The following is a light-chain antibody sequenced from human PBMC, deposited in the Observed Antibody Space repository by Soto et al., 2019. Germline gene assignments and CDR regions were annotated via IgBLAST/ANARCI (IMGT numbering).Light chain of an antibody. CDR2: YDS. Sequence: VLTQPPSVSVAPGKTARITCGGNNIGSKSVHWYQQKPGQAPVLVIYYDSDRPSGIPERFSGSNSGNTATLTISRVEAGDEADYYCQVWDRSSDHGVFGGGTKVTVL. CDR1: NIGSKS. CDR3: QVWDRSSDHGV. V-gene: IGLV3-21*04. J-gene: IGLJ3*02.